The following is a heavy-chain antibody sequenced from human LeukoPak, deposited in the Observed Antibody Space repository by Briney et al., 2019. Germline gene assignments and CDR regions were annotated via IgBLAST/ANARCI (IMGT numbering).Heavy chain of an antibody. V-gene: IGHV3-23*01. D-gene: IGHD6-6*01. Sequence: PGRSLRLSCAAARFTFISYAMSWVRQAPGKGLGWVSAISGRGGSTYYADSVKGMFTISRDNSKNTLYLQMSSLRAEDTAVYYCARDQYSSSYGYFDYWGQGTLVTVSS. CDR3: ARDQYSSSYGYFDY. CDR2: ISGRGGST. J-gene: IGHJ4*02. CDR1: RFTFISYA.